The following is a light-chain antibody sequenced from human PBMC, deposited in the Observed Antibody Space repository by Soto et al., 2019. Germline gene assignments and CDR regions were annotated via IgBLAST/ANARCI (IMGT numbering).Light chain of an antibody. Sequence: EIVMTQSPATLSVSPEERATLSCRASQSVSSNLAWYQQKPGQAPRLLIYGASTRATGIPARFSGIGSGTEFTLTISSLQPEDFAVYYCQQYNNWPPYTFGQGTKLEIK. J-gene: IGKJ2*01. V-gene: IGKV3D-15*01. CDR2: GAS. CDR3: QQYNNWPPYT. CDR1: QSVSSN.